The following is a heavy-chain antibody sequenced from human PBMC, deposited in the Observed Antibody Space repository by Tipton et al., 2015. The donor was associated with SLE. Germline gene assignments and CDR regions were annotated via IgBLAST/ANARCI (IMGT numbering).Heavy chain of an antibody. D-gene: IGHD3-3*01. J-gene: IGHJ2*01. CDR3: ARDLFGKDFDL. CDR2: IYYSGST. V-gene: IGHV4-59*01. CDR1: GGSISSYY. Sequence: TLSLTCTVSGGSISSYYWSWIRQPPGKGLEWIGYIYYSGSTNYNPSLKSRVTISVDTSKNQISLKLSSVTAADTAVYYCARDLFGKDFDLWGRGTLVTVSS.